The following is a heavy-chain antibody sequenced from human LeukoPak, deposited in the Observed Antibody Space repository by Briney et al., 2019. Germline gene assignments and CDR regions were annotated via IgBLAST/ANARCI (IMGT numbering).Heavy chain of an antibody. CDR3: ARDRACSNGVCSYFDN. D-gene: IGHD2-8*01. CDR1: GGSISSYY. J-gene: IGHJ4*02. CDR2: IYYNGST. V-gene: IGHV4-59*01. Sequence: SETLSLTCTVSGGSISSYYWSWIRQPPGKGLEWIGYIYYNGSTNYTPSLKSRVTISLDTSKNQFSLKLRSVTAADTAMYYCARDRACSNGVCSYFDNWGQGALVTVSS.